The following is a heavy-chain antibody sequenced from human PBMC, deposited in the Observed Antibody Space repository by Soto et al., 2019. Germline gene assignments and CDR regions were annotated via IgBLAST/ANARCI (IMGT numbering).Heavy chain of an antibody. CDR3: ARDDSSSWYPQYGMDV. CDR1: GGSISSGGYY. CDR2: IYYSGST. V-gene: IGHV4-31*03. D-gene: IGHD6-13*01. Sequence: QVQLQESGPGLVKPSQTLSLTCTVSGGSISSGGYYWSWIRQHPGKGLEWIGYIYYSGSTYYNPSLKSRVTISVDTSKNQFSLKLSSVTAADTAVYYCARDDSSSWYPQYGMDVWGQGTTVTVSS. J-gene: IGHJ6*02.